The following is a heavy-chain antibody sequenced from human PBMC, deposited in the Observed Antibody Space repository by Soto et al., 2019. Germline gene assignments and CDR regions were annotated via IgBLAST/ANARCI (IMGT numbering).Heavy chain of an antibody. Sequence: PSETLSLTCTVSGGSISSGGYYWSWVRQHPGKGLEWIGYIYYSGSTYYNPSLKSRVTISVDTSKNQFSLKLSSVTAADTAGYYCARVYYYDSSWFDYWGQGTLVTVSS. CDR1: GGSISSGGYY. D-gene: IGHD3-22*01. CDR2: IYYSGST. V-gene: IGHV4-31*03. CDR3: ARVYYYDSSWFDY. J-gene: IGHJ4*02.